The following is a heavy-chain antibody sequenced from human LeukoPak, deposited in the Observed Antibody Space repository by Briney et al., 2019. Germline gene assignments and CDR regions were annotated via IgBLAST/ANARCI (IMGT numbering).Heavy chain of an antibody. D-gene: IGHD2-15*01. V-gene: IGHV3-66*01. CDR2: IYTDTST. Sequence: GGSLRLSCTASGFTVSNNYMTWVRQAPGKGLEWVSVIYTDTSTHYADSVKGRFTISRDTSRNTLHLQMIGLRAKDTAVYYCVLESGGTLRYWGRGSLVTVSS. J-gene: IGHJ4*02. CDR3: VLESGGTLRY. CDR1: GFTVSNNY.